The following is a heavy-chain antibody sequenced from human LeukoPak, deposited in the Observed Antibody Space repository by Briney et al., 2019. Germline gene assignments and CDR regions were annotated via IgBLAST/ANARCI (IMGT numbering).Heavy chain of an antibody. CDR2: IIPIFGTA. Sequence: SVKVSCKASGGTFSSYAISWVRQAPGQGLEWMGRIIPIFGTANYAQKFQGRVTITADKSTSTAYMELSSLRSEDTAVYYWARYWAGATCWNYWGQGTLVTVSS. CDR3: ARYWAGATCWNY. D-gene: IGHD1-26*01. J-gene: IGHJ4*02. CDR1: GGTFSSYA. V-gene: IGHV1-69*06.